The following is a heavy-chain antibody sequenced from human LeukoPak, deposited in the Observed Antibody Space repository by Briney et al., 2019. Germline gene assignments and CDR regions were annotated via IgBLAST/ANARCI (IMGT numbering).Heavy chain of an antibody. V-gene: IGHV1-69*04. Sequence: GASVKVSCKASGGTFSSYAISWVRQAPGQGLEWMGRIIPILGIANYAQKFQGRVTITADKSTSTAYMELSSLRSEDTAVYYCARDQIEGYDSSGYQDAFDIWGQGTMVTVSS. D-gene: IGHD3-22*01. J-gene: IGHJ3*02. CDR3: ARDQIEGYDSSGYQDAFDI. CDR2: IIPILGIA. CDR1: GGTFSSYA.